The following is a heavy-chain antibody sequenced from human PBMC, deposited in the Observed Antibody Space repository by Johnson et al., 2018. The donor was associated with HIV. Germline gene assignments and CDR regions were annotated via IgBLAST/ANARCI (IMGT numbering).Heavy chain of an antibody. CDR2: IWYDGSNK. V-gene: IGHV3-33*06. D-gene: IGHD3-22*01. J-gene: IGHJ3*02. CDR1: GFTFSNYG. Sequence: QVQLVESGGGVVQPGGSLRLSCAASGFTFSNYGMHWVRQAPGKGLEWVSVIWYDGSNKYYPDSVKGRFTISRDNSKNTLFLQMNSLRAEETAVYYCAKGDYYDSRAAFDIWGQGTMVTVSS. CDR3: AKGDYYDSRAAFDI.